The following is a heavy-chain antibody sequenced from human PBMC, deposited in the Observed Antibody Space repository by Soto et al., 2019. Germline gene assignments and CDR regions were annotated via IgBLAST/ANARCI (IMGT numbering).Heavy chain of an antibody. CDR3: TLSVTRPHCFDY. J-gene: IGHJ4*02. CDR1: GGTFSSYA. CDR2: IIPIFGTA. V-gene: IGHV1-69*13. D-gene: IGHD4-17*01. Sequence: SVKVSCKASGGTFSSYAISWVRQAPGQGLEWMGGIIPIFGTANYAQKFQGRVTITADESTSTAYMELSSLRSEDTAVYYCTLSVTRPHCFDYWGQGTLVTVYS.